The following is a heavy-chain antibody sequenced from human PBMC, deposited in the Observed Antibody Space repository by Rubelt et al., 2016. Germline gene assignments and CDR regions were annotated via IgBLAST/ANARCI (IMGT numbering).Heavy chain of an antibody. J-gene: IGHJ4*02. V-gene: IGHV7-4-1*02. CDR3: ARGGHDSCGYYLYYFDY. D-gene: IGHD3-22*01. CDR2: INTNTGNP. Sequence: QVQLVQSGSELKDPGASVTVSCKASGYSFSSYAMNWVRQAPGQGLEGMGWINTNTGNPTYAQGFTGRFVFPLVTSASTAYLQLSSLEADDTAVYHGARGGHDSCGYYLYYFDYWGQGTLVTVSS. CDR1: GYSFSSYA.